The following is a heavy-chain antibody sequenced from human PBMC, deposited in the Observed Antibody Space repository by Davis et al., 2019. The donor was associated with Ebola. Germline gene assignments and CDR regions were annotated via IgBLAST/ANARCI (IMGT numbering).Heavy chain of an antibody. CDR1: GFTFSDYW. D-gene: IGHD1-1*01. J-gene: IGHJ4*02. V-gene: IGHV3-7*01. Sequence: PGGSLRLSCVASGFTFSDYWMTWVRQPPGKGLEWVANIKQDGSETYYGDSVKGRFTISRDNAKNSLYLQMNSLRAEDTAVYYCARAGATYWKDWGQGTLVTVSS. CDR3: ARAGATYWKD. CDR2: IKQDGSET.